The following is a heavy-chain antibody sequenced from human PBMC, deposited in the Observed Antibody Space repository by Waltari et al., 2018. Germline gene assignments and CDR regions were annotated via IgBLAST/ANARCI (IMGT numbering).Heavy chain of an antibody. Sequence: QVQLVQSGAEVKKPGASVKVSCKASGYAFTSYDINWLGQATGQGLEWMGWMNPNSGNTGYAQKFQGRVTMTRNTSISTAYMELSSLRSEDTAVYYCARWDYYDSSGCYHYWGQGTLVTVSS. CDR3: ARWDYYDSSGCYHY. CDR2: MNPNSGNT. D-gene: IGHD3-22*01. CDR1: GYAFTSYD. V-gene: IGHV1-8*01. J-gene: IGHJ4*02.